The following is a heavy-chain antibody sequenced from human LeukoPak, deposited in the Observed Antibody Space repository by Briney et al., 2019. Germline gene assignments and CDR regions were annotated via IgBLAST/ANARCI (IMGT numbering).Heavy chain of an antibody. J-gene: IGHJ3*02. CDR1: GYTFTGYY. V-gene: IGHV1-2*02. CDR3: ARVGSSSWCGAFDI. Sequence: GASVKVSCKASGYTFTGYYMHWVRQAPGQGREGMGWINPNSGGTNYAQKFQGRVTMTRDTSISTAYMELSRLRSDDTAVYYCARVGSSSWCGAFDIWGQGTMVTVSS. CDR2: INPNSGGT. D-gene: IGHD6-13*01.